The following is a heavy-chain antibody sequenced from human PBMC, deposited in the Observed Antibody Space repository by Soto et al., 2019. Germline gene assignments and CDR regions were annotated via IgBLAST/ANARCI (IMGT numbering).Heavy chain of an antibody. D-gene: IGHD2-15*01. J-gene: IGHJ6*03. CDR3: ARLGNSGHYYMDV. CDR1: GGSISGYY. V-gene: IGHV4-59*08. CDR2: IYYSGST. Sequence: SETLSLTCPVSGGSISGYYWSWIRQPPGKGPEWIGYIYYSGSTNYNPSLKSRVTISVDTSKNQFSLNLSSVTAADTAVYYCARLGNSGHYYMDVRGKGTTVTVSS.